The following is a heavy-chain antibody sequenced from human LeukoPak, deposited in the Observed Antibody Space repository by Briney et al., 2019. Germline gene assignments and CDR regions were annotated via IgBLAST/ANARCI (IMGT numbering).Heavy chain of an antibody. Sequence: SQTLSLTCAISGDSVSSNSAAWNWIRQSPSRGLEWLGRTYYRSKWYNNYAVSVKRRITINPDTSKNQFSLKLSSVTAADTAVYYCARETDILDAFDIWGQGTMVTVSS. V-gene: IGHV6-1*01. D-gene: IGHD3-9*01. CDR2: TYYRSKWYN. CDR3: ARETDILDAFDI. CDR1: GDSVSSNSAA. J-gene: IGHJ3*02.